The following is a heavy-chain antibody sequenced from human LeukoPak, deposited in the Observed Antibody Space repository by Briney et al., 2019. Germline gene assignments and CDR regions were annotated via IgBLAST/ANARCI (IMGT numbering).Heavy chain of an antibody. CDR2: INPNSGGT. Sequence: ASVKVSCKASGYTFTGYYIHWVRQAPGQGLEWMGWINPNSGGTNYAQKSQGRVTMTRDTSISTAYMELSRLRSDDTAVYYCAREGRGWAFDIWGQGTMVTVSS. V-gene: IGHV1-2*02. J-gene: IGHJ3*02. CDR1: GYTFTGYY. D-gene: IGHD2-15*01. CDR3: AREGRGWAFDI.